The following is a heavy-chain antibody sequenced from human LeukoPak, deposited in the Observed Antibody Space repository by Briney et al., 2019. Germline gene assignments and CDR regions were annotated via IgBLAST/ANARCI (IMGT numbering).Heavy chain of an antibody. CDR3: ARAGYCSGGSCYSVGYGDYYFDY. CDR1: GGSISSYY. D-gene: IGHD2-15*01. Sequence: SETLSLTCTVSGGSISSYYWSWIRQPPGKGLEWIGYIYYSGSTNYNPSLKGRVTISVDTSKNQFSLKLSSVTAADTAVYYCARAGYCSGGSCYSVGYGDYYFDYWGQGTLVTVSS. CDR2: IYYSGST. J-gene: IGHJ4*02. V-gene: IGHV4-59*01.